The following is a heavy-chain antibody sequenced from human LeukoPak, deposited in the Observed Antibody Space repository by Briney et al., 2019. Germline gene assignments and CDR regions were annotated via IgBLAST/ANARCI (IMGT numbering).Heavy chain of an antibody. CDR3: ARRYSGPYVSSWFDP. Sequence: PGGSLRLSCAASGFAFSSYAMSWVRQPPGKGLEWVSVISRRDDYTYYADSVKGRFTISRDNSKNTLYLQMNTLRAEDTAVYYCARRYSGPYVSSWFDPWGQGTLVTVSS. V-gene: IGHV3-23*01. J-gene: IGHJ5*02. D-gene: IGHD1-26*01. CDR2: ISRRDDYT. CDR1: GFAFSSYA.